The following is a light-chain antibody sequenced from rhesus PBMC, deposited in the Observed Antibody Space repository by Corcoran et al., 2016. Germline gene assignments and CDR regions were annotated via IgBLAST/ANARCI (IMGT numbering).Light chain of an antibody. Sequence: DIQMTQSPSSLSASVGDTVTIPCRASKGISSYLAWYQQKPGKALNLLIYKASTLQSGVPSRFSGSGAGTDFTLAISSLQPEDFATYYCQQHNSYPFTFGPGTKLDIK. CDR2: KAS. CDR3: QQHNSYPFT. V-gene: IGKV1-25*01. J-gene: IGKJ3*01. CDR1: KGISSY.